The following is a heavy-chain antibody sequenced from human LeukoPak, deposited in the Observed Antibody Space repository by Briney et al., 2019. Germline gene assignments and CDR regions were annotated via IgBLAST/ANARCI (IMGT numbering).Heavy chain of an antibody. CDR1: GFTFDDYG. CDR2: INWNGGST. CDR3: AREGPVAGYYYYYYYMDV. V-gene: IGHV3-20*04. D-gene: IGHD6-19*01. Sequence: GGSLRLSCAASGFTFDDYGMSWVRHAPGKGLEWVSGINWNGGSTGYADSVKGRFTISRDNAKNSLYLQMNSLRAEDTALYYCAREGPVAGYYYYYYYMDVWGKGTTVTVSS. J-gene: IGHJ6*03.